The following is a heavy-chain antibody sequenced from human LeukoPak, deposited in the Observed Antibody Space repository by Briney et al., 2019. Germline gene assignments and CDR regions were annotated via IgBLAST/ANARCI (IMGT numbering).Heavy chain of an antibody. J-gene: IGHJ4*02. CDR3: AKDLTYYYDSSGTPGPFDY. D-gene: IGHD3-22*01. CDR2: IWYDGSNK. V-gene: IGHV3-33*06. CDR1: GFTFSSYG. Sequence: GGSLRLSCAASGFTFSSYGMHWVRQAPGKGLEWVAVIWYDGSNKYYADSVKGRFTISRDNSKNTLYLQMNSLRAEDTAAYYCAKDLTYYYDSSGTPGPFDYWGQGTLVTVSS.